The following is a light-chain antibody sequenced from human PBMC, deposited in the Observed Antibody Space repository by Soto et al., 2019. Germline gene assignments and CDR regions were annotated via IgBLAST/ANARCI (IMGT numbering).Light chain of an antibody. CDR3: QQYGSTPLYT. CDR2: GAS. CDR1: QSVSSSY. J-gene: IGKJ2*01. V-gene: IGKV3-20*01. Sequence: EIVLTQSPGTLSLSPGERATLSCRASQSVSSSYLAWYQQKPGQAPRLLIYGASSRATGIPDRFSGSGSGTDFNLTLSRLEPEDFEVYYCQQYGSTPLYTFGQGTKLEIK.